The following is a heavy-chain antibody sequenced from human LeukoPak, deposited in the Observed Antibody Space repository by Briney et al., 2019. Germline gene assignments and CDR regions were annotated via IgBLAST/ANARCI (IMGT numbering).Heavy chain of an antibody. J-gene: IGHJ4*02. V-gene: IGHV3-30*02. CDR1: GSTFSTYG. CDR3: AKVGSYYDSDY. CDR2: IRYDGSNE. D-gene: IGHD1-26*01. Sequence: GRSLRLSCAASGSTFSTYGMNWVRQAPGKGLEWVTFIRYDGSNEYYADSVKGRFTISRDNSKNTLYLQMNSLRVEDTAVYYCAKVGSYYDSDYWGQGTLVTVSS.